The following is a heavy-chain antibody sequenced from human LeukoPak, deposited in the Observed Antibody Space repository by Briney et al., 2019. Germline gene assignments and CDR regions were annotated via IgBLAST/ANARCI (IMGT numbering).Heavy chain of an antibody. J-gene: IGHJ4*02. Sequence: SETLSLTCTVSGVSISIYYWNWIRQPPGKGLEWIGYTYNSGSSTIYNPSLKSRVTTSVDTSKNQFSLRLSSVTAADTAVYFCVRDRELTYWGQGTLVTVSS. CDR2: TYNSGSST. D-gene: IGHD3-10*01. CDR1: GVSISIYY. CDR3: VRDRELTY. V-gene: IGHV4-59*01.